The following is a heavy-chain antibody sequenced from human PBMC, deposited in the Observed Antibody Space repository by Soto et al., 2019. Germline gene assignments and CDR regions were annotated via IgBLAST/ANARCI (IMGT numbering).Heavy chain of an antibody. CDR1: GGSFSGYY. D-gene: IGHD4-4*01. CDR2: INHSGSP. Sequence: SETLSLTCAVYGGSFSGYYWSWIRQPPGKGLEWIGEINHSGSPNSNPSLKSRVTISGDTSKTQFSLKLSSVTAADTAVYYCARMGGTTVTTNYYYGMDVWGQGTTVTVSS. CDR3: ARMGGTTVTTNYYYGMDV. V-gene: IGHV4-34*01. J-gene: IGHJ6*02.